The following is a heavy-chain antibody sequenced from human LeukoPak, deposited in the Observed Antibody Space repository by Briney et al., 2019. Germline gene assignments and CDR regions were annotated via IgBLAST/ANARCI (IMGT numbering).Heavy chain of an antibody. V-gene: IGHV1-69*06. CDR2: IIPIFGTA. D-gene: IGHD3-9*01. J-gene: IGHJ4*02. CDR3: AREVSDYDILTGWIDY. CDR1: GGTFSSYA. Sequence: ASVKVSCKASGGTFSSYAISWVRQAPGQGLEWMGGIIPIFGTANYAQKFQGRVTITADNSTSTAYMELSSLRSEDTAVYYCAREVSDYDILTGWIDYWGQGTLVSVSS.